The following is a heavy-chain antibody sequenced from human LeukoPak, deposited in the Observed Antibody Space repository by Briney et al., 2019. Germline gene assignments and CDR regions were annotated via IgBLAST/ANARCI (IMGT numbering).Heavy chain of an antibody. J-gene: IGHJ2*01. CDR3: ARVYYDFWSGYFPPGDWYFDL. D-gene: IGHD3-3*01. Sequence: SETLSLTCAVYGGSFSGYYWSWIRQPPGKGLEWIGEINHSGSTNYNPSLKSRVTISVDRSKNQFSLKLSSVTAADTAVYYCARVYYDFWSGYFPPGDWYFDLWGRGTLVTVSS. CDR1: GGSFSGYY. CDR2: INHSGST. V-gene: IGHV4-34*01.